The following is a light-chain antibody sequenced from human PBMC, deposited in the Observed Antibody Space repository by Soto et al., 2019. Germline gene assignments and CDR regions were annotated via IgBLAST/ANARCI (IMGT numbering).Light chain of an antibody. CDR1: SGSVSTANN. V-gene: IGLV8-61*01. CDR2: STS. CDR3: ALFMGYGISV. J-gene: IGLJ1*01. Sequence: QTVVTQESSFSVSPGGTVRLTCVLISGSVSTANNPNWYQQTPGQAPRTLIYSTSTRSSGVPDRFSGSILGNKAALTITGAQADDESDYYCALFMGYGISVFGTGTKVTVL.